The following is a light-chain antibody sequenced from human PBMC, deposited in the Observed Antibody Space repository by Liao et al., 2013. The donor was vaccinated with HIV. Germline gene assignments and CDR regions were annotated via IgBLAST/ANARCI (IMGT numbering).Light chain of an antibody. CDR1: KLGDQY. V-gene: IGLV3-1*01. CDR3: QAGTAATFXV. J-gene: IGLJ1*01. CDR2: QDN. Sequence: SYELTQPPSVSVSPGQTASITCSGDKLGDQYACWYQQKPGQSPVLVIYQDNKRPSGIPERFSGSNSGNTATLTISGTQAMDEADYFCQAGTAATFXVFGTGTKVTV.